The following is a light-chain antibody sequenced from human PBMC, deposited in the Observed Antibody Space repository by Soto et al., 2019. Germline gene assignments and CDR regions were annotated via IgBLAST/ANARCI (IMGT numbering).Light chain of an antibody. Sequence: DVVMTQSPLSLPVTLGQPASISCRSSQSLAYSDGNTYLNWFQQRPGQSPRRLIYKVSSRDSGGADRFSGSGSGTDFTLKISRVEAEDVGVYYCMQGTHWPPYTFGQGTKLEIK. CDR1: QSLAYSDGNTY. J-gene: IGKJ2*01. CDR3: MQGTHWPPYT. V-gene: IGKV2-30*01. CDR2: KVS.